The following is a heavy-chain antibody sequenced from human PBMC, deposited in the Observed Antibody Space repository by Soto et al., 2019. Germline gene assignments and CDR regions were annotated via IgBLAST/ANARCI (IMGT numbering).Heavy chain of an antibody. CDR1: GFTFTSSS. D-gene: IGHD6-25*01. CDR3: ARAGGSGIKWGFGAS. Sequence: QLQLVQSGPEVKKPGTSVQVSCKALGFTFTSSSVQWVRQARGQRLEWIGWITVGSGNTNYAQKFQGRVTITADESTSTAYMELSSLRSEDTAVYYCARAGGSGIKWGFGASWGQGTLVTVSS. J-gene: IGHJ5*02. CDR2: ITVGSGNT. V-gene: IGHV1-58*01.